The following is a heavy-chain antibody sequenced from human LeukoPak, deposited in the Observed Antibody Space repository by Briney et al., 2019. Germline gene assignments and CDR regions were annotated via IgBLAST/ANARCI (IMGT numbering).Heavy chain of an antibody. V-gene: IGHV4-59*01. D-gene: IGHD5-12*01. J-gene: IGHJ3*02. CDR3: ASALRGDAFDI. CDR1: GGSISSYY. Sequence: SETLSLTCTVSGGSISSYYWSWIRQPPGKGLEWIGYIYYSGSTNYNPSLKSRVTISVDTSKNQFSLKLSSVTAADTAVYYCASALRGDAFDIWGQGTMVTVSS. CDR2: IYYSGST.